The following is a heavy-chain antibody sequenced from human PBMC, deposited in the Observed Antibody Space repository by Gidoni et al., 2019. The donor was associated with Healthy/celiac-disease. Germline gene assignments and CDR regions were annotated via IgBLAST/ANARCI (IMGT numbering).Heavy chain of an antibody. CDR3: ASFEYSSSSGYYYGMDV. J-gene: IGHJ6*02. CDR1: GGTFSSYA. Sequence: QVQLVQSGAEVKKPGSSVKVSCKASGGTFSSYAISWVRQAPGQGLEWMGGIIPIFGTANYAQKFQGRVTITADESTSTAYMELSSLRSEDTAVYYCASFEYSSSSGYYYGMDVWGQGTTVTVSS. CDR2: IIPIFGTA. V-gene: IGHV1-69*01. D-gene: IGHD6-6*01.